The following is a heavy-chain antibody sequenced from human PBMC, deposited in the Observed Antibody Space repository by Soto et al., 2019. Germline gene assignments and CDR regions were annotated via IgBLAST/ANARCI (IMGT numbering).Heavy chain of an antibody. D-gene: IGHD4-17*01. CDR2: MNPNSGNT. Sequence: QVQLVQSGAEGKKPGASVKVSCKASGYTFTSYDINWVRQATGQGLEYLGWMNPNSGNTGYVQKFQGRVTMTRDTSISTAYMELSSLRSEDTAVYFCARGVKYGAYSRWFDPWGKGTLVTVSS. CDR1: GYTFTSYD. J-gene: IGHJ5*02. V-gene: IGHV1-8*01. CDR3: ARGVKYGAYSRWFDP.